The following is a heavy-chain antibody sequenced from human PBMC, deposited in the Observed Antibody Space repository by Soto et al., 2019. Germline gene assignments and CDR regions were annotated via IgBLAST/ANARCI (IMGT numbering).Heavy chain of an antibody. D-gene: IGHD6-19*01. CDR2: ISTSGATR. V-gene: IGHV3-48*02. CDR1: GFTFSTDS. Sequence: EVQLVESGGGLVQPGGSLRLSCVASGFTFSTDSMNWVRQAPGKGLEWVAHISTSGATRYYADSVKGRFTISRDNAKTSLYLQIDSPRNEDTAVYYCARFFGSGFDFWGQGTLVTVSS. J-gene: IGHJ4*02. CDR3: ARFFGSGFDF.